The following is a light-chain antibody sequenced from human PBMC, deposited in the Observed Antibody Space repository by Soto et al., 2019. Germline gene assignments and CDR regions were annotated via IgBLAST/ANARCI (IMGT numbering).Light chain of an antibody. CDR2: EVS. Sequence: QSLLTQPASVSLSPGQSITISCTGTSRDVGGYNYVSWHQQHPGKAPKVIITEVSNRPSGVSNRFSGSKSGNTASLTISGLQAEDEADYYCSSYVSYSTFVVFGGGTKVTVL. V-gene: IGLV2-14*01. CDR3: SSYVSYSTFVV. J-gene: IGLJ2*01. CDR1: SRDVGGYNY.